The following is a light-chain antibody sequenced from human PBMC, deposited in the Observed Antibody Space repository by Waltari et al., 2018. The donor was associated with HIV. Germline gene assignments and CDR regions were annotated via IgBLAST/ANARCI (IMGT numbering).Light chain of an antibody. CDR3: SSYGDSLRVL. CDR2: EVT. CDR1: RSDLGAYDS. Sequence: QSALTQPPSASGSLGQSVTLSCTGSRSDLGAYDSVSWFQQHPRSAPKLLLYEVTRRPSTVSDRFSGSRSGSTAFLTVAGLQPDDEATYFCSSYGDSLRVLFGGGTNVTVL. V-gene: IGLV2-8*01. J-gene: IGLJ3*02.